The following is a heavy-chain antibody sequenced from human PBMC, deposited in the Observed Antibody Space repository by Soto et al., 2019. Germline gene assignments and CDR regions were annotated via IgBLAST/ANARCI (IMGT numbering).Heavy chain of an antibody. V-gene: IGHV1-69*13. D-gene: IGHD3-9*01. CDR1: GGTFSSYA. CDR3: ARETNYDILTGYYRGGYFDY. J-gene: IGHJ4*01. CDR2: IIPIFGTA. Sequence: SVKVSCKASGGTFSSYAISWVRQAPGQGLEWMGGIIPIFGTANYAQKFQGRVTITADESTSTAYMELSSLRSEGTAVYYCARETNYDILTGYYRGGYFDYWG.